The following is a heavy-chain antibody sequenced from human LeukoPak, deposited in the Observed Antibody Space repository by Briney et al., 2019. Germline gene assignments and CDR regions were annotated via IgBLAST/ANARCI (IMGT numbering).Heavy chain of an antibody. J-gene: IGHJ3*02. CDR1: GFTFTSSA. CDR3: AAVGYFDLSGAFDI. V-gene: IGHV1-58*02. Sequence: SVKVSCKACGFTFTSSAMQWVRQARGQSLEWIGWIVVGSGNTNYAQKFQERVTITRDMSTSTAYMELSSLRSEDTAVYYCAAVGYFDLSGAFDIWGQGTMVTVSS. D-gene: IGHD3-9*01. CDR2: IVVGSGNT.